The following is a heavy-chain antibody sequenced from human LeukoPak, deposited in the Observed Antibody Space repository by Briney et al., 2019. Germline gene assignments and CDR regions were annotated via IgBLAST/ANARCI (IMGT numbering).Heavy chain of an antibody. Sequence: SETLSLTCTVSVDSISGHYWNWIRHPPGGGLEWMGYNYSNGKINYNPSLMCRVTIPVHTSKNQFPLNLNSVNAEDRAVSCCAKEIIVGDTRQFHPWGQGTLVRVPS. CDR1: VDSISGHY. CDR3: AKEIIVGDTRQFHP. D-gene: IGHD1-26*01. CDR2: NYSNGKI. J-gene: IGHJ5*02. V-gene: IGHV4-59*11.